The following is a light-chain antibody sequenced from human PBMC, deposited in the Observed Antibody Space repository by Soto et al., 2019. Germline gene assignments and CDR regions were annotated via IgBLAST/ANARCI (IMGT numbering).Light chain of an antibody. CDR3: LQDYGDLWT. CDR2: AAS. J-gene: IGKJ1*01. V-gene: IGKV1-6*01. CDR1: RDVGSD. Sequence: TQMTQSPLSLSASVGEKIIITCRASRDVGSDVSWYQQKPGQAPKLVIYAASNLYTGVPSRFSGRRSGTEFTLTISSLQPEDFASYYCLQDYGDLWTFGQGTKVEIE.